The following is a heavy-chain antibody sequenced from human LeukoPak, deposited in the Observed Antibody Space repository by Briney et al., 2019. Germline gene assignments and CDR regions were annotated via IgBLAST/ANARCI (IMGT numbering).Heavy chain of an antibody. CDR3: ARVLVPAGGGVVDY. Sequence: ASVKVSCKASGYTFTGYYMHWARQAPGQGLEWMGWINPNSGGTNYAQKFQGRVTMTRDTSISTAYMELSSLRSDDTAVYYCARVLVPAGGGVVDYWGQGTLVTVSS. CDR1: GYTFTGYY. V-gene: IGHV1-2*02. J-gene: IGHJ4*02. CDR2: INPNSGGT. D-gene: IGHD3-16*01.